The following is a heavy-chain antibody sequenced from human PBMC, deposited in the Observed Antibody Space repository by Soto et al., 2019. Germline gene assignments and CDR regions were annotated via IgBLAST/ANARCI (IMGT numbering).Heavy chain of an antibody. CDR3: ARGGRSSSNAFDI. CDR2: ISSSSSYI. J-gene: IGHJ3*02. CDR1: GFTFSSYS. Sequence: GGSLRLSCAASGFTFSSYSMNWVRQAPGKGLEWVSSISSSSSYIYYADSVKGRFTISRDNAKNSLYLQMNSLRAEDTAVYYCARGGRSSSNAFDIWGQGTMVTVSS. D-gene: IGHD6-6*01. V-gene: IGHV3-21*01.